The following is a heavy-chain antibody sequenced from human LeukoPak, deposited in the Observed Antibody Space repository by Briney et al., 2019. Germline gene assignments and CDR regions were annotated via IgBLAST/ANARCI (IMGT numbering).Heavy chain of an antibody. Sequence: GGSLRLSCAASGFTFSSYGMSWVRQAPGKGLEWVSAISGSGGNTYYADSVKGRFTVSRDNSKNTVYLQMNSLRADDTAVYYCAKTPSYYDSSGYYSFDYWGQGTLVTVSS. J-gene: IGHJ4*02. CDR1: GFTFSSYG. V-gene: IGHV3-23*01. CDR3: AKTPSYYDSSGYYSFDY. CDR2: ISGSGGNT. D-gene: IGHD3-22*01.